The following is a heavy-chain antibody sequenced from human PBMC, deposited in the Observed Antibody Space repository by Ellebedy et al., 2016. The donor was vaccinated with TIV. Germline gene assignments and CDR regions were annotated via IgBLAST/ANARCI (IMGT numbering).Heavy chain of an antibody. D-gene: IGHD2-2*01. CDR3: ARDPCSTTSCPWSDP. CDR1: GYTFIGYY. CDR2: INPNSSAT. J-gene: IGHJ5*02. V-gene: IGHV1-2*02. Sequence: ASVKVSCKASGYTFIGYYMHWLRQAPGQGLEWLGWINPNSSATKFAQKFQGRVTMTRDTSISTAYMELSRLRSDDTAVYYCARDPCSTTSCPWSDPWGQGTLVTVSS.